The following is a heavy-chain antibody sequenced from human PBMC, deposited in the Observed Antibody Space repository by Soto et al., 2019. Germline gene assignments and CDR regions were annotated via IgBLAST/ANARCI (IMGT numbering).Heavy chain of an antibody. CDR3: GGVCRSASWQFDS. CDR2: ISWNSGSI. D-gene: IGHD2-2*01. Sequence: EVQLVEAGGGLVQPGRSLRLTCAGSGFTFDDYVMHWVRQAPGKGLEWVSGISWNSGSIGYADSVMGRFTISRVISKNSLFLEMRIMRFEDTALNCCGGVCRSASWQFDSWGQGTLVIVSS. CDR1: GFTFDDYV. J-gene: IGHJ4*02. V-gene: IGHV3-9*01.